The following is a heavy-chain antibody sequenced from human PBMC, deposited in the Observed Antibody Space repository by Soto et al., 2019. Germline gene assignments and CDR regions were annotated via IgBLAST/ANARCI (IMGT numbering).Heavy chain of an antibody. J-gene: IGHJ2*01. CDR3: ARMSYYYDKWYFDL. CDR1: GGSINNNDYY. D-gene: IGHD3-22*01. V-gene: IGHV4-30-4*01. CDR2: VYYSGST. Sequence: QLQESGPGLVKPSQTLSLTCTVSGGSINNNDYYWNWIRQTPGKGLEWIGYVYYSGSTYYIPSLESRLSMSIDKSKNQFSLRLNSVIAADVAIYYCARMSYYYDKWYFDLWGRGTLVAVSS.